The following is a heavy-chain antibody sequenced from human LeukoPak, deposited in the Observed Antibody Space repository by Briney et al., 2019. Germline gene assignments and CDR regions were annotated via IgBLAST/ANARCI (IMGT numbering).Heavy chain of an antibody. J-gene: IGHJ4*02. CDR2: INPNSGGT. CDR1: GYTFTGYY. Sequence: GASVKVSCKASGYTFTGYYMHWVRQAPGQGLEWMGWINPNSGGTNYAQKFQGWVTMTRDTSISTAYMELSRLRSEDTAVYYCATLQRFGILTGPNPTTFDYWGQGTLVTVSS. V-gene: IGHV1-2*04. CDR3: ATLQRFGILTGPNPTTFDY. D-gene: IGHD3-9*01.